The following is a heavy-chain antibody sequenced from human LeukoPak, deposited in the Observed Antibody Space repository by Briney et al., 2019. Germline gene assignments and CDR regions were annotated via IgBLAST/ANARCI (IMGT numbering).Heavy chain of an antibody. J-gene: IGHJ4*02. Sequence: GGSLRLSCAASGFTFSSYSMNWVRQAPGKGLEWVSYISSSGTNIYYPDSVKGRFTISRDNAKNSLYLQMNSLRAEDTAVYYCARGWISDSFDYWGQGTLVTVSS. CDR3: ARGWISDSFDY. D-gene: IGHD5-12*01. CDR1: GFTFSSYS. CDR2: ISSSGTNI. V-gene: IGHV3-48*04.